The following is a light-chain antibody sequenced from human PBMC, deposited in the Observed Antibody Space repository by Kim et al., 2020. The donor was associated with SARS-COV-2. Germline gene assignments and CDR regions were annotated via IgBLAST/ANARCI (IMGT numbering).Light chain of an antibody. CDR2: KDS. Sequence: SVSAGQTASITCSGDKLGDKYACWYQQKPGQSPVLVIYKDSKRPSGIPERFSGSNSGNTATLTISGTQAMDEADYYCQAWDSSTVVFGGGTQLTVL. V-gene: IGLV3-1*01. J-gene: IGLJ2*01. CDR3: QAWDSSTVV. CDR1: KLGDKY.